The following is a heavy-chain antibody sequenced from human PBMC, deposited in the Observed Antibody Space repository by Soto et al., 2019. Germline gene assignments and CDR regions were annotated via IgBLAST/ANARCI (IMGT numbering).Heavy chain of an antibody. CDR2: ISSSSSHK. CDR3: ARLRSDAFDI. J-gene: IGHJ3*02. CDR1: GFTFNYFT. V-gene: IGHV3-21*04. Sequence: EVQLVESGGGLVKPGESLRLSCAASGFTFNYFTMNWVRQAPGEGLEWVASISSSSSHKYSADSVRGRFTFSRDNANNSLYLQMNRLRVEDTAVYYCARLRSDAFDIWGQGTLVTVSS. D-gene: IGHD4-17*01.